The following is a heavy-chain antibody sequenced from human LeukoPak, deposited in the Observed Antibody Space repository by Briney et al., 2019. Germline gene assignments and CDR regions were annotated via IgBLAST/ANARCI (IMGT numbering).Heavy chain of an antibody. CDR1: GFTFSSYG. CDR3: AKGVVSIGVAGLGYFDY. V-gene: IGHV3-30*18. J-gene: IGHJ4*02. CDR2: ISYDGSNT. Sequence: GGSLRLSCAASGFTFSSYGMHWVRQAPGKGLEWVASISYDGSNTYYGDSVKGRFTISRDNSKNTLYLQMNSLRAEDTAVYYCAKGVVSIGVAGLGYFDYWGQGTLVTVSS. D-gene: IGHD6-13*01.